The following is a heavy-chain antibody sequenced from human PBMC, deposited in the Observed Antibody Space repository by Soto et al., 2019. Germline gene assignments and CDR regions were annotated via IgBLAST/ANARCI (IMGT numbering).Heavy chain of an antibody. CDR3: AKGSVLRVVEAPLAILGGVDV. Sequence: SLRLSCVASGFTFSSYGMHWVRQAPGKGLEWVAVMSCDGSHEYYADSVKGRFTISRDNSKTILYLQMNSLRLEDTAVYYCAKGSVLRVVEAPLAILGGVDVWGQGAMATVSS. V-gene: IGHV3-33*06. CDR1: GFTFSSYG. CDR2: MSCDGSHE. J-gene: IGHJ6*02. D-gene: IGHD2-8*01.